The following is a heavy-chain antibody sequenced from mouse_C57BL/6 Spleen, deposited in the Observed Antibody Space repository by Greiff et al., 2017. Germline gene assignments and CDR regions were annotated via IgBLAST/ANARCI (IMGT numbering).Heavy chain of an antibody. CDR2: IDPSDSYT. D-gene: IGHD2-4*01. CDR1: GYTFTSYW. CDR3: ARSGYDYDGGFAY. V-gene: IGHV1-59*01. J-gene: IGHJ3*01. Sequence: QVQLKQPGAELVRPGTSVKLSCKASGYTFTSYWMHWVKQRPGQGLEWIGVIDPSDSYTNYNQKFKGKATLTVDTSSSTAYMQLSSLTSEDSAVYYCARSGYDYDGGFAYRGQGTLVTVSA.